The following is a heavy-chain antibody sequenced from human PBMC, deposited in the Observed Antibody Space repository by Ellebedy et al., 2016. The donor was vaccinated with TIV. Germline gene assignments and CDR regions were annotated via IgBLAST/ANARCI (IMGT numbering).Heavy chain of an antibody. Sequence: ASVKVSCXASGQPAPNYYIHWLRQAPGQGLEWMGWVRPNDGDTSHSQKFEGRVTMTSDTSISTAYMEVDRLRSDDTAVYYCATKHCTGGNCHHPTFDYWGQGTLVTVSS. V-gene: IGHV1-2*02. D-gene: IGHD2-8*02. CDR3: ATKHCTGGNCHHPTFDY. CDR2: VRPNDGDT. J-gene: IGHJ4*02. CDR1: GQPAPNYY.